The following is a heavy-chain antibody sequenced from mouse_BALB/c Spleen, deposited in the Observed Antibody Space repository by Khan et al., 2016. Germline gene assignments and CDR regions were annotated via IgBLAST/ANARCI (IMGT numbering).Heavy chain of an antibody. J-gene: IGHJ2*01. CDR3: ARVITRDY. V-gene: IGHV1S81*02. CDR2: INPSNGRT. Sequence: QVQLQQSGAELMKPGASVKLSCKASGYNFTSYWMHWVKQRPGQGLEWIGEINPSNGRTNYNEKFKSKATLTVDKSSSTAYMQLSSPTSEDSAVYYCARVITRDYWGQGTTLTVSS. CDR1: GYNFTSYW. D-gene: IGHD6-1*01.